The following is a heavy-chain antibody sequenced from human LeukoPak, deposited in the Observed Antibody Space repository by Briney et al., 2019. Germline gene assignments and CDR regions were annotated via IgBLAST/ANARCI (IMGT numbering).Heavy chain of an antibody. CDR1: GFTFSSYA. V-gene: IGHV3-23*01. CDR2: ISGSGGST. CDR3: AKVYPSRITMVRGVSYYFDY. J-gene: IGHJ4*02. D-gene: IGHD3-10*01. Sequence: GGSLRLSCAASGFTFSSYAMSWVRQAPGKRLEWVSAISGSGGSTYYADSVKGRFTISRDNSKNTLYLQMNSLRAEDTAVYYCAKVYPSRITMVRGVSYYFDYWGQGTLVTVSS.